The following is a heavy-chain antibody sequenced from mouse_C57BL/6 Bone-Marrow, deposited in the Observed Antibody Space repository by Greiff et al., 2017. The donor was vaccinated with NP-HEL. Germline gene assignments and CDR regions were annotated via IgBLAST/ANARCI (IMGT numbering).Heavy chain of an antibody. V-gene: IGHV5-17*01. J-gene: IGHJ2*01. CDR3: ARGRGTYYYGSSYYFDY. D-gene: IGHD1-1*01. CDR2: ISSGSSTI. CDR1: GFTFSDYG. Sequence: DVHLVESGGGLVKPGGSLKLSCAASGFTFSDYGMHWVRQAPEKGLEWVAYISSGSSTIYYADTVKGRFTISRDNAKNTLFLQMTSLRSEDTAMYYCARGRGTYYYGSSYYFDYWGQGTTLTVSS.